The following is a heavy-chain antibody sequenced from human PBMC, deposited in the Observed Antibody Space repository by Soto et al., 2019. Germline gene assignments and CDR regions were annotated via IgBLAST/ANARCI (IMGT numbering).Heavy chain of an antibody. D-gene: IGHD3-10*01. J-gene: IGHJ4*02. CDR2: IYYRGTT. CDR3: ARDRGYYGSGRPTVFDY. Sequence: QVQLQESGPGLVKPSQTLSLTCTVSGGSISSGDYYWSWIRQPPGKGLEWIGCIYYRGTTYYNPSLKSRVTISVDPSKNQSSLKPSSVTAADTAVYYCARDRGYYGSGRPTVFDYWGQGTLVTVSS. CDR1: GGSISSGDYY. V-gene: IGHV4-30-4*01.